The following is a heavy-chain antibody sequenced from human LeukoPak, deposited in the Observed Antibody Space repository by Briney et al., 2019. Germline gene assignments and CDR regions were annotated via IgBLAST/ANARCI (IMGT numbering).Heavy chain of an antibody. J-gene: IGHJ5*02. CDR2: ISGSGGRT. CDR1: GLTFNNYA. V-gene: IGHV3-23*01. CDR3: ARALAVAGTGGFDP. Sequence: GGSLRLSCAVSGLTFNNYAMTWVRQAPGKGLEWVSSISGSGGRTNYADSVKGRFTISRDNAKNTLYLQMNSLRAEDTAVYYCARALAVAGTGGFDPWGQGTLVTVSS. D-gene: IGHD6-19*01.